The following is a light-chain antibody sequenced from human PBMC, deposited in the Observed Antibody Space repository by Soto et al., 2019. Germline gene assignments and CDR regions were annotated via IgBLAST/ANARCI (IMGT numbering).Light chain of an antibody. Sequence: AIQMTQSPYSLCAAVGDRGSINCRASQGIKNELGWYQQKPGKAPELLIRAASSLQSGVPSRFSGSGSGTDFTLTISSLQPEYFATYYCLQDYTYPRTFGQGTKVDIK. CDR1: QGIKNE. J-gene: IGKJ1*01. V-gene: IGKV1-6*01. CDR3: LQDYTYPRT. CDR2: AAS.